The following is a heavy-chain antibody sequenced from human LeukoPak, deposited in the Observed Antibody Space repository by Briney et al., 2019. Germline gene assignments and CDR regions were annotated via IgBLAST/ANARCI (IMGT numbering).Heavy chain of an antibody. Sequence: SVKVSCKASGGTFSNYAISWVRQAPGQGLEWMGRIIPMLDITTYAQRFQGRFTITADTSTSTAYMELSSLTSEDTAVYYCARETGGPDHWGQGTLVIVSS. CDR2: IIPMLDIT. CDR3: ARETGGPDH. V-gene: IGHV1-69*04. J-gene: IGHJ4*02. CDR1: GGTFSNYA.